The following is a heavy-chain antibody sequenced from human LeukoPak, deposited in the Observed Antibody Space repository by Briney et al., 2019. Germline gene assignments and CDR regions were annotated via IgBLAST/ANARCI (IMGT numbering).Heavy chain of an antibody. V-gene: IGHV4-61*01. CDR3: ARSRAFNSGAFDP. Sequence: PSETLSLTCTVSGASVSSASYWTWIRQPPGKGVEWIAHIYNGVDTNYNPSLKSRVTISVDTSKNQFSLRLNSVTAADTAVYYCARSRAFNSGAFDPWGQGSLVTVSS. CDR2: IYNGVDT. CDR1: GASVSSASY. J-gene: IGHJ5*02. D-gene: IGHD1-26*01.